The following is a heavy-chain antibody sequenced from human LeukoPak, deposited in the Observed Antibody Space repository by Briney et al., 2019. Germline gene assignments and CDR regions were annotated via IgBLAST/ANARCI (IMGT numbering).Heavy chain of an antibody. D-gene: IGHD5-18*01. Sequence: TGGSLRLSCAASGFTFDDYGMSWARQAPGKGLEWVSGINWNGGSTGYADSVKGRFTISRDNAKNSLYLQMNSLRAEDTALYYCARDSGYSYGNYYYYMDVWGKGTTVTVSS. CDR2: INWNGGST. J-gene: IGHJ6*03. CDR3: ARDSGYSYGNYYYYMDV. V-gene: IGHV3-20*04. CDR1: GFTFDDYG.